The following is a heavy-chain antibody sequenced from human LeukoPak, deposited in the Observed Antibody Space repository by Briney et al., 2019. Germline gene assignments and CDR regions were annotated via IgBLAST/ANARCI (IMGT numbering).Heavy chain of an antibody. CDR2: INTDGSTT. Sequence: GGSPRLSCVASGFTFRTFWMHWVRQAPGKGLVWVSRINTDGSTTNYADSVKGRFTISRDNAKNTLYLQMNSLRVEDTAVYYCARDPQSGWLDYWGQGTLVTVSS. J-gene: IGHJ4*02. CDR3: ARDPQSGWLDY. CDR1: GFTFRTFW. D-gene: IGHD6-19*01. V-gene: IGHV3-74*01.